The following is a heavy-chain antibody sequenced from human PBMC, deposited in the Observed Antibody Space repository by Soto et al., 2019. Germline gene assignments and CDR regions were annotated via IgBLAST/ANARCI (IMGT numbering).Heavy chain of an antibody. CDR1: GFTFSSYW. Sequence: GGSLRLSCAASGFTFSSYWMHWVRQAPGKGLVWVSRINSDGSSTSYADSVKGRYTISRDNAKNTLYLQMNSLRAEDTAVYYCARDPGHYDSSGYVDYWGQGTLVTVSS. J-gene: IGHJ4*02. D-gene: IGHD3-22*01. CDR3: ARDPGHYDSSGYVDY. V-gene: IGHV3-74*01. CDR2: INSDGSST.